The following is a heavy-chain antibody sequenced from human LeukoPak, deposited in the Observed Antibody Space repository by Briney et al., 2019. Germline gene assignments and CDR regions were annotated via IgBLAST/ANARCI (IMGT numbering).Heavy chain of an antibody. Sequence: ASVKVSCKASGGTFSSYAISWVRQAPGQGIEWMGWINPNSGGTNYAQKFQGRVTMTRDTSISTAYMELSRLRSDDTAVYYCARAPPHGYFDWLPMYYFDYWGQGTLVTVSS. D-gene: IGHD3-9*01. CDR3: ARAPPHGYFDWLPMYYFDY. CDR2: INPNSGGT. J-gene: IGHJ4*02. V-gene: IGHV1-2*02. CDR1: GGTFSSYA.